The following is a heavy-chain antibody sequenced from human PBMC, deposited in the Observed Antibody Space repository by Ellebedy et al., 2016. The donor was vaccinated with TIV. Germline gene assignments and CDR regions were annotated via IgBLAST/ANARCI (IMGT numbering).Heavy chain of an antibody. V-gene: IGHV1-69*13. D-gene: IGHD6-13*01. CDR3: ARAEGAAAGTGY. J-gene: IGHJ4*02. Sequence: AASVKVSCKASGGTFSSYAISWVRQAPGQGLEWMGGIIPIFGTANYAQKFQGRVTITADESTSTAYMELSSLRSEDTAVYYCARAEGAAAGTGYWGQGTLVTVSS. CDR2: IIPIFGTA. CDR1: GGTFSSYA.